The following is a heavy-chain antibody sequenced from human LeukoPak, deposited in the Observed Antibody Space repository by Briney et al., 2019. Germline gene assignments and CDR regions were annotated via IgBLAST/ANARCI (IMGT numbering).Heavy chain of an antibody. D-gene: IGHD5-12*01. J-gene: IGHJ4*02. Sequence: GGSLRLSCATSGFTFSSYMMNWVRQAPGKGLEWVSSISSSSYIYYADSVKGRFTISRDNAKNSLYLQMNSLRTEDTAIYYCATAGDGYDSSFDYWGQGTLVTVSS. CDR3: ATAGDGYDSSFDY. V-gene: IGHV3-21*01. CDR1: GFTFSSYM. CDR2: ISSSSYI.